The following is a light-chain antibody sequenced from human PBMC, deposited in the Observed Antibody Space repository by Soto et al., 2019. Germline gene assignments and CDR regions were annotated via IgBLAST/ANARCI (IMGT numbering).Light chain of an antibody. V-gene: IGKV3-20*01. CDR3: QQYNSYWT. Sequence: EIVLTQSPGTLSLSPGERATLSCRASQSVSSSYLAWYQKKPGQAPRLLIYGASSRATGIPDRFSGSGSGTDFTLTISSLQSEDFAVYCCQQYNSYWTFGQGTKVDIK. J-gene: IGKJ1*01. CDR1: QSVSSSY. CDR2: GAS.